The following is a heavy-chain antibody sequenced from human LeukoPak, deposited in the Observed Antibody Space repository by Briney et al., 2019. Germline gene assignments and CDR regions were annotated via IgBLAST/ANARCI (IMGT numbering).Heavy chain of an antibody. V-gene: IGHV4-30-4*08. CDR1: GGSISSSSYY. CDR3: ARRPLSTWWFDP. CDR2: IYYSGTT. D-gene: IGHD2-2*01. Sequence: SETLSLTCTVSGGSISSSSYYWGWIRQPPGKGLGWIGCIYYSGTTYYNPTLKGRLTISVDTSRNQLSLNLSSVTAADTAVYSCARRPLSTWWFDPWGQGTLVTVSS. J-gene: IGHJ5*02.